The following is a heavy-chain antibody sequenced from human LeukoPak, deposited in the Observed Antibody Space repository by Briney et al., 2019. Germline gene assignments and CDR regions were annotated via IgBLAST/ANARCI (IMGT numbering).Heavy chain of an antibody. J-gene: IGHJ4*02. V-gene: IGHV3-15*01. CDR2: IQSKTDGGTT. CDR1: WFIFMNTW. CDR3: ATLTVRGVINI. D-gene: IGHD3-10*01. Sequence: GGSLRLSCAASWFIFMNTWMKWLGQAPGKGLEWVGRIQSKTDGGTTEYAAPVKGRFTISRDDSKTTLYLQMNSLKTEDTAVYYFATLTVRGVINIWGQGTLVTVSS.